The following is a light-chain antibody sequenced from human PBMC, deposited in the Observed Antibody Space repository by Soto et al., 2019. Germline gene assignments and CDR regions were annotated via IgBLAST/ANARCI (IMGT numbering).Light chain of an antibody. CDR1: QSMGSW. V-gene: IGKV1-5*03. CDR3: HQFNSYPWT. J-gene: IGKJ1*01. CDR2: KAS. Sequence: DIQMTQSPSTLSASVGDRVTITRRASQSMGSWLAWYQQKPGKAPNLLIYKASSLESGVTSRFSGSGSGTEFTVTISSLQPEDFATYYCHQFNSYPWTFGQGTKVDIK.